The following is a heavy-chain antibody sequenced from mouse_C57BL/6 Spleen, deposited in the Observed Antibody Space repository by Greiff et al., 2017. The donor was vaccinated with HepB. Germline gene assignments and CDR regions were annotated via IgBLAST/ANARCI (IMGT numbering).Heavy chain of an antibody. V-gene: IGHV5-16*01. Sequence: EVKLVESEGGLVQPGSSMKLSCTASGFTFSDYYMAWVRQVPEKGLEWVANINYDGSSTYYLDSLKSRFIISRDNAKNILYLQMSSLKSEDTATYYCARVGYIRSFDYWGQGTTLTVSS. CDR2: INYDGSST. D-gene: IGHD3-1*01. J-gene: IGHJ2*01. CDR3: ARVGYIRSFDY. CDR1: GFTFSDYY.